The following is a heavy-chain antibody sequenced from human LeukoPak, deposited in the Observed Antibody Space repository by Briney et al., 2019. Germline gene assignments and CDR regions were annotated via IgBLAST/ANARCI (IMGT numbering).Heavy chain of an antibody. CDR3: ARGRCSSSSCYGVFDY. Sequence: GGSLRLSCAASGFTFSSYAMHWVRQAPGKGLEWVAVISYDGSNKYYADSVKGRFTISRDNSKNTLYLQMNSLRAEDTALYRCARGRCSSSSCYGVFDYWGQGTLVTVSS. CDR2: ISYDGSNK. CDR1: GFTFSSYA. D-gene: IGHD2-2*01. V-gene: IGHV3-30*04. J-gene: IGHJ4*02.